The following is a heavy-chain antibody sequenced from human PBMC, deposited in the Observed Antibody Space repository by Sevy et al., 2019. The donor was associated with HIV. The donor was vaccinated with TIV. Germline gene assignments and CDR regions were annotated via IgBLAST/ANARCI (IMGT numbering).Heavy chain of an antibody. CDR3: AKDLAVAGYSFFDY. Sequence: GGSLRLSCAASGFTFDDYAMHWVRQAPGKGLEWVSGVSWNSGSIGYAASVKGRFTISRDNAKNSLYLQMNSLRAEDTALYYCAKDLAVAGYSFFDYWGQGTLVTVSA. J-gene: IGHJ4*02. V-gene: IGHV3-9*01. CDR1: GFTFDDYA. CDR2: VSWNSGSI. D-gene: IGHD6-19*01.